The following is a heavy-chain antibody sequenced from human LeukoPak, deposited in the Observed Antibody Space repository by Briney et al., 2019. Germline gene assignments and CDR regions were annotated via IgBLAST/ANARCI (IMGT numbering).Heavy chain of an antibody. V-gene: IGHV4-61*01. Sequence: SETLSLTCTVSGCSFSSGSYYWRWIRQPPGKGLEWIGYIYYSGSTNYNPSLKSRATISVDTSKNQFSPKLSSVTAADTAVYYCARASPYYYYGMDVWGQGTTVTVSS. CDR3: ARASPYYYYGMDV. CDR2: IYYSGST. J-gene: IGHJ6*02. CDR1: GCSFSSGSYY.